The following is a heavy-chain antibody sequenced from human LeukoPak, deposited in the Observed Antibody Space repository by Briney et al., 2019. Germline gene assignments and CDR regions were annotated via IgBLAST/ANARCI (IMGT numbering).Heavy chain of an antibody. CDR2: IYTSGST. CDR3: ARERTPYCTNGICYERFDAFDI. D-gene: IGHD2-8*01. V-gene: IGHV4-61*02. J-gene: IGHJ3*02. Sequence: PSETLSLTCTVSGGSISSGSYYWSWIRQPAGKGLEWIGRIYTSGSTNYNPSLKSRVTISIDTSKNQFSLNLSSVTAADTAVYYCARERTPYCTNGICYERFDAFDIWGQGTMVTVSS. CDR1: GGSISSGSYY.